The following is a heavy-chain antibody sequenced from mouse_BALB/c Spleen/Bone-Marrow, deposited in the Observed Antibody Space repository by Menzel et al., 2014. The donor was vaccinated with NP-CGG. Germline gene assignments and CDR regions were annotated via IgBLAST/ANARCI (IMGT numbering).Heavy chain of an antibody. CDR1: GFTFSDYY. Sequence: DVMLVESGGGLVQPGGSLKLSCATSGFTFSDYYMYWVRQTPEKRLEWVAYISNGGGSTYYPDTVKGRFTISRDNAKNTLYLQMSRLKSEDAAMYYCARQGIYYGYEPFAYWGQGTLVTVS. D-gene: IGHD2-2*01. J-gene: IGHJ3*01. CDR2: ISNGGGST. CDR3: ARQGIYYGYEPFAY. V-gene: IGHV5-12*02.